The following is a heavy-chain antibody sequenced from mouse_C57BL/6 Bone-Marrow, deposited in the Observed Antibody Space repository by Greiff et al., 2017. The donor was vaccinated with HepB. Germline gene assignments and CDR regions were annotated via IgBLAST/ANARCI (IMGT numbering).Heavy chain of an antibody. Sequence: DVHLVESGGGLVKPGGSLKLSCAASGFTFSDYGMHWVRQAPEKGLEWVAYISSGSSTIYYADTVKGRFTISRDNAKNTLFLQMTSLRSEDTAMYYCARWNYGSSLYYYAMDYWGQGTSVTVSS. CDR1: GFTFSDYG. D-gene: IGHD1-1*01. J-gene: IGHJ4*01. V-gene: IGHV5-17*01. CDR2: ISSGSSTI. CDR3: ARWNYGSSLYYYAMDY.